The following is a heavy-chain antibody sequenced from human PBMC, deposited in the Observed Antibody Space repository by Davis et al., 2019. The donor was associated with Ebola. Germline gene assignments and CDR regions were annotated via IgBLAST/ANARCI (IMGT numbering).Heavy chain of an antibody. CDR2: INVYNGHT. D-gene: IGHD4-17*01. CDR3: ARDATTVTTIWFDP. V-gene: IGHV1-18*01. CDR1: GYTFSGYA. Sequence: AASVKVSCKTSGYTFSGYAISWVRQAPGQGLEWIGRINVYNGHTNYAQNFQGRVTVSTATSTSIAYMELRSLRSDDTARYYCARDATTVTTIWFDPWGQGTLVTVSS. J-gene: IGHJ5*02.